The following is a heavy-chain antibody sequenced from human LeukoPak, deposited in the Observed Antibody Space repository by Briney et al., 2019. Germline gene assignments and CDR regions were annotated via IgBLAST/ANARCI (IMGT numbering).Heavy chain of an antibody. J-gene: IGHJ6*02. CDR2: IIPIFGIA. Sequence: SVKVSCKASGGTFSSYAISWVRQAPGQGLEWMGRIIPIFGIASYAQKFQGRVTITADKSTSTAYMELSSLRSEDTAVYYCASGYSSSSQRGMDVWGQGTTVTVSS. V-gene: IGHV1-69*04. CDR3: ASGYSSSSQRGMDV. D-gene: IGHD6-6*01. CDR1: GGTFSSYA.